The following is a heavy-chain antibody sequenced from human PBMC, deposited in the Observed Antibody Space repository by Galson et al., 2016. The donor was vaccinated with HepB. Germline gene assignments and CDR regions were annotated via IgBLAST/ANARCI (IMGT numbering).Heavy chain of an antibody. CDR3: ARIRGDDSTIEAFDI. CDR2: IDWDDEK. J-gene: IGHJ3*02. D-gene: IGHD3-10*01. Sequence: PALVKPTQTLTLTRTFSGFSLSTSGMCVSWIRQPPGKALEWLALIDWDDEKYYSTSLQTRLTISKDTSKNQVVLTMSNMDPVDTATNDCARIRGDDSTIEAFDIWGQGTMVTVSS. CDR1: GFSLSTSGMC. V-gene: IGHV2-70*01.